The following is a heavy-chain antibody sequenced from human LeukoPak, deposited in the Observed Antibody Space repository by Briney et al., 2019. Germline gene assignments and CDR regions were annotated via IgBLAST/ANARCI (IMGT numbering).Heavy chain of an antibody. V-gene: IGHV4-34*01. CDR2: INHSGST. CDR1: GGSFSGYY. Sequence: SETLSLTCAVYGGSFSGYYWSWIRQPPGKGLEWIGQINHSGSTNYNPSLKSRVTISVDTSKNQFSLKLSSVTAADTAVYYCARLKRPNRGSYIYYYYMDVWGKGTTVTVSS. CDR3: ARLKRPNRGSYIYYYYMDV. J-gene: IGHJ6*03. D-gene: IGHD1-26*01.